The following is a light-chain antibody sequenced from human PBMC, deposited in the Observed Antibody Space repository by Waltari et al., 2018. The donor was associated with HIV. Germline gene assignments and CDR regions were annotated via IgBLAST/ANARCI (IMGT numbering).Light chain of an antibody. Sequence: EIVLTQSPGTLSLSPGERDTLSCRASQSVSSSYLAWYQQKPGQAPRLLIYGASSRATGIPDRFSGSGSGTDFTLTISRLEPEDFAVYYCQQYGSSPPDTFGQGTKLEIK. J-gene: IGKJ2*01. CDR2: GAS. CDR3: QQYGSSPPDT. V-gene: IGKV3-20*01. CDR1: QSVSSSY.